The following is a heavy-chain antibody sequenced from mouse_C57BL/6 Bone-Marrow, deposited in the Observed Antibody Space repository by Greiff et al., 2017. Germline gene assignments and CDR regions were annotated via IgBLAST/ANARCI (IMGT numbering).Heavy chain of an antibody. D-gene: IGHD1-1*01. J-gene: IGHJ1*03. V-gene: IGHV1-5*01. Sequence: EVKVVESGTVLARPGASVKMSCKTSGYTFTSYWMHWVKQRPGQGLEWIGAIYPGNSDTSYNQKFKGKAKLTAVTSASTAYMELSSLTNEDSAVYYCTRLLITTVVVPYWYFDVWGTGTTVTVSS. CDR2: IYPGNSDT. CDR3: TRLLITTVVVPYWYFDV. CDR1: GYTFTSYW.